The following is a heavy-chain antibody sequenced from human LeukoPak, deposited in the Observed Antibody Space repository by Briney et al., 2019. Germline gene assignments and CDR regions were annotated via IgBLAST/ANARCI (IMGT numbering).Heavy chain of an antibody. V-gene: IGHV3-9*01. Sequence: SGRSLRLSCAASGFTFDDYAMHWVRQAPGKGLEWVSRINWNSANIVYADSVKGRFTISRDNAKNSLYLQMNSLRAEDTAMYYCTKVKRYSHHGYAFDFWGPGTMVTVS. J-gene: IGHJ3*01. CDR3: TKVKRYSHHGYAFDF. D-gene: IGHD1-14*01. CDR2: INWNSANI. CDR1: GFTFDDYA.